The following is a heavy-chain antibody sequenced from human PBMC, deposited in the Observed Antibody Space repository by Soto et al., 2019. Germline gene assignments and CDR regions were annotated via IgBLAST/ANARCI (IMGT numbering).Heavy chain of an antibody. Sequence: EVQLVESGGGLVEPGRSLRLSCAASGFTFDDYAMHWVRQAPGKGLEWVSGISWNSGSIGYADSVKGRFTISRDNAKNSLYLQMNSLRAEDTDLYYCAKDTDYGDYGFLDYWGQGTLVTVSS. CDR2: ISWNSGSI. J-gene: IGHJ4*02. CDR3: AKDTDYGDYGFLDY. V-gene: IGHV3-9*01. D-gene: IGHD4-17*01. CDR1: GFTFDDYA.